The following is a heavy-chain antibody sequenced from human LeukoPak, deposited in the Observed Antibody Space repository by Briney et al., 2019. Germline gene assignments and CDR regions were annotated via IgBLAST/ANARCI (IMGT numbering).Heavy chain of an antibody. D-gene: IGHD2-15*01. CDR2: IYSGGST. Sequence: GGSLRLSCAASGFTFSSYAMSWVRQAPGKGLEWVSVIYSGGSTYYADSVKGRFTISRDNSKNTLYLQMNSLRAEDTAVYYCASTQRGDYFDYWGQGTLVTISS. J-gene: IGHJ4*02. CDR1: GFTFSSYA. V-gene: IGHV3-66*01. CDR3: ASTQRGDYFDY.